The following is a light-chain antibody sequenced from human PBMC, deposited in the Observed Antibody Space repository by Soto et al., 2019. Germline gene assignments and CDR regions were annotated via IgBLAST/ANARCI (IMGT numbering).Light chain of an antibody. CDR2: ADD. Sequence: FMLTQPHSVSESPGKTVTISCAGSGGSIASNYVQWYQQRPGSAPTPVIYADDQRPSGVPDRFSGSLDISSNSASLTISGLTTEDEADYYCQSYGATHVVFGGGTKLTVL. CDR3: QSYGATHVV. J-gene: IGLJ2*01. V-gene: IGLV6-57*02. CDR1: GGSIASNY.